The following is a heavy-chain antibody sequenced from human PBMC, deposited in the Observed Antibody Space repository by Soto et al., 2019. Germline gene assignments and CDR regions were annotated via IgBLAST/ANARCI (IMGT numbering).Heavy chain of an antibody. CDR3: ARADCSGGSCYSDRYYYGMDV. Sequence: ASVKVSCKASGGTFSSYAISGVRQAPGQGLEWMGGIIPIFGTANYAQKFQGRVTITADESTSTAYMELSSLRSEDTAVYYCARADCSGGSCYSDRYYYGMDVWGQGTTVTVSS. J-gene: IGHJ6*02. V-gene: IGHV1-69*13. CDR1: GGTFSSYA. CDR2: IIPIFGTA. D-gene: IGHD2-15*01.